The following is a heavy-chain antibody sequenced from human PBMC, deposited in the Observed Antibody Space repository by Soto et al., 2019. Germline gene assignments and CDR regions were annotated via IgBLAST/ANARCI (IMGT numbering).Heavy chain of an antibody. V-gene: IGHV1-2*04. D-gene: IGHD6-6*01. CDR1: GYTFTGYY. J-gene: IGHJ4*02. CDR3: ARDGNSSSPLDY. Sequence: ASVKVSCKASGYTFTGYYMHWVRQAPGQGLEWMGWINPNSGGTNYAQKFQGWVTMTRDTSISTAYMELSRLRSDDTAVYYCARDGNSSSPLDYWGQGALVTVSS. CDR2: INPNSGGT.